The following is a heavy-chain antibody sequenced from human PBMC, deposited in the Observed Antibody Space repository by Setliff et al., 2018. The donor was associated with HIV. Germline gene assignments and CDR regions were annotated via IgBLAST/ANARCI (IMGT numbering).Heavy chain of an antibody. CDR1: GDSVSSASYY. CDR2: IYYSGTT. J-gene: IGHJ6*03. D-gene: IGHD6-6*01. CDR3: ASEAWTSYRSSSGYYYYYMEV. V-gene: IGHV4-61*01. Sequence: SETLSLTCTVSGDSVSSASYYWSWIRQPPGKGLEWIGYIYYSGTTKYNPSLKSRVTISVDTSKNQFSLKLSSVTAADTAVYYCASEAWTSYRSSSGYYYYYMEVWGKGTTGSVS.